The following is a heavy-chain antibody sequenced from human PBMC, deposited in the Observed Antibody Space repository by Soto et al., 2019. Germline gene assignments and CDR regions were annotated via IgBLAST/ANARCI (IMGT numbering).Heavy chain of an antibody. CDR1: GFTFSDYY. Sequence: QVQLVESVGGLVKPVGSLRLSCAASGFTFSDYYMSWIRQAPGKGLEWVSYISSSGSPINYADAEKGRDNNTNDNAKNELYLQMNSLRAEDTAVYYCAREGQLVPLDYWGQGTLVNV. CDR2: ISSSGSPI. CDR3: AREGQLVPLDY. D-gene: IGHD6-6*01. J-gene: IGHJ4*02. V-gene: IGHV3-11*01.